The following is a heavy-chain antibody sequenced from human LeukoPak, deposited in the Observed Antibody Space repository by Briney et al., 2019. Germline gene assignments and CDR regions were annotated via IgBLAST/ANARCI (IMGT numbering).Heavy chain of an antibody. D-gene: IGHD3-22*01. V-gene: IGHV3-21*01. J-gene: IGHJ4*02. CDR1: GFTFSTFG. Sequence: GGSLRLSCAASGFTFSTFGFNWVRQAPGKGLGWVSSISHSSTYISYADSVKGRFTISRDNARNSLFLQMNRLRAEDTAVYYCVRGYYYDSSVAYWGQGTLVTVSS. CDR3: VRGYYYDSSVAY. CDR2: ISHSSTYI.